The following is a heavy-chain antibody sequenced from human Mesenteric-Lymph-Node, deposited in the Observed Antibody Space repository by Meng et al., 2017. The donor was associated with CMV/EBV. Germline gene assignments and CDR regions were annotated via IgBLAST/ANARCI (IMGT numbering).Heavy chain of an antibody. V-gene: IGHV3-7*01. Sequence: GGSLRLSCAASGFTFSSYWMSWVRQAPGKGLHWVANINQDGTEKYFVDSVKGRFTISRDNARNSLHLHMNSLRAEDSAMYYCARVGYCTSTNCLRTPDSWGQGTLVTVSS. CDR1: GFTFSSYW. CDR2: INQDGTEK. D-gene: IGHD2-2*01. J-gene: IGHJ4*02. CDR3: ARVGYCTSTNCLRTPDS.